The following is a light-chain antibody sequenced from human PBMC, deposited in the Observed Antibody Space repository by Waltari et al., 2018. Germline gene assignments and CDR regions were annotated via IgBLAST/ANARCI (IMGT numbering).Light chain of an antibody. CDR3: QSYDNNIWL. J-gene: IGLJ3*02. CDR2: ENN. V-gene: IGLV6-57*03. Sequence: NFMLTQSHSVSESPGKTVTISCTRTSGRVAANSMPWYQQRPGSAPTLVIYENNQSPPGVPDRFSGSIDSSSNSASLTISGLKTEDEADYYCQSYDNNIWLFGGGTKLTVL. CDR1: SGRVAANS.